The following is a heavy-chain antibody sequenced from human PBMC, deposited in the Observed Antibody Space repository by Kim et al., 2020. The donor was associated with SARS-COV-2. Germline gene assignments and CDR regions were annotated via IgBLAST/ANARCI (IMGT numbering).Heavy chain of an antibody. D-gene: IGHD6-6*01. CDR3: ARDPVDSSSSGY. J-gene: IGHJ4*02. V-gene: IGHV4-4*02. Sequence: NSNPSLKSRVTISVDKSKNQFSLKLSSVTAADTAVYYCARDPVDSSSSGYWGQGTLVTVSS.